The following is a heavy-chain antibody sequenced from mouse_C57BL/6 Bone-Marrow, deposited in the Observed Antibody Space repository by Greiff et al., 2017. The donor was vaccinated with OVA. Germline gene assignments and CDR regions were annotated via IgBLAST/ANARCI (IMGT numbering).Heavy chain of an antibody. V-gene: IGHV1-82*01. CDR2: IYPGDGDT. J-gene: IGHJ2*01. CDR3: ARSRTGTRDY. Sequence: QVQLQQFGPELVKPGALVKISCKAFGYAFSSPWMNWVKQRPGKGLEWIGRIYPGDGDTNYNGKFKGKATLTADKSSSTAYMQLSSLTSEDSAVYFCARSRTGTRDYWGQGTTLTVSS. D-gene: IGHD4-1*01. CDR1: GYAFSSPW.